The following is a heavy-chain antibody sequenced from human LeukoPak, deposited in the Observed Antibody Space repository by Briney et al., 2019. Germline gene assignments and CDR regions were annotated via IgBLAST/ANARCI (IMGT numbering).Heavy chain of an antibody. D-gene: IGHD2-2*01. V-gene: IGHV1-69*05. CDR3: ARVPAARFKYNWFDP. CDR1: GGTFSSYA. J-gene: IGHJ5*02. CDR2: IIPIFGTA. Sequence: SVKVSCKASGGTFSSYAISWVRQAPGQGLEWMGRIIPIFGTANYAQKFQGRVTITTDESTSTAYMELSSLRSEDTAVYYCARVPAARFKYNWFDPWGQGTLVTVSS.